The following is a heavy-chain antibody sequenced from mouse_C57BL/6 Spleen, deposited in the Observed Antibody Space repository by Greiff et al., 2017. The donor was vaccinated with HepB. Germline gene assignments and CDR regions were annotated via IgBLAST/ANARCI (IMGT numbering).Heavy chain of an antibody. CDR3: ARSLLPYYAMDY. V-gene: IGHV1-59*01. CDR2: IDPSDSYT. D-gene: IGHD2-1*01. Sequence: QVQLQQPGAELVRPGPSVKLSCKASGYTFTSYWMHWVKQRPGQGLEWIGVIDPSDSYTNYNQKFKGKATLTVDTSSSTAYMQLSSLTSEDSAVYYCARSLLPYYAMDYWGQGTSVTVSS. J-gene: IGHJ4*01. CDR1: GYTFTSYW.